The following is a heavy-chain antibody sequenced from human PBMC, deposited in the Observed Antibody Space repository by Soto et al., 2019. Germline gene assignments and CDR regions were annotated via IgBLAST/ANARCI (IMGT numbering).Heavy chain of an antibody. CDR3: ARDMSGCSSSDCYLSGWFDP. CDR1: GAPITSGAYS. J-gene: IGHJ5*02. Sequence: QLQLREFGSGLVKPSQTLSLTCTVSGAPITSGAYSWSWIRQPPGKGLEWIGFIYQSGSTHYNPSLKSRVTISVDRSKNHFSLQLTSLTAADTAVYYCARDMSGCSSSDCYLSGWFDPWGPGTLVTVSS. V-gene: IGHV4-30-2*01. D-gene: IGHD2-21*02. CDR2: IYQSGST.